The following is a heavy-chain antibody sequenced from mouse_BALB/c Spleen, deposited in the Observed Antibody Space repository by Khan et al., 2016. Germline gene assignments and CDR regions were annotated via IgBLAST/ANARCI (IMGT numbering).Heavy chain of an antibody. V-gene: IGHV1-63*02. Sequence: QVQLQQSGAELVRPATSLKLSCTASGYTFTNYWLGCVKQRSAHGLVWIVDIYPGGGYTNYNETFKGKATLTADTSSSTAYMQLSSLTSEDSAVYLCARFYYGSSYWYFNVWGAGATGTVTS. J-gene: IGHJ1*01. CDR1: GYTFTNYW. CDR3: ARFYYGSSYWYFNV. D-gene: IGHD1-1*01. CDR2: IYPGGGYT.